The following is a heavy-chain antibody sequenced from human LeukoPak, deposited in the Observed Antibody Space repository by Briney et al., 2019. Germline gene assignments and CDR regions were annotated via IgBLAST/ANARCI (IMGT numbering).Heavy chain of an antibody. CDR3: ARENDSSGLDY. J-gene: IGHJ4*02. CDR1: GGSISSGGYY. Sequence: SQTLPLTCTVSGGSISSGGYYCSWIRQHPGKGLEWIGYIYYSGSTYYNPSLKSRVTISVDTSKNQFSLKLSSVTAAATAVYYCARENDSSGLDYWGQGTLVTVSS. V-gene: IGHV4-31*03. D-gene: IGHD3-22*01. CDR2: IYYSGST.